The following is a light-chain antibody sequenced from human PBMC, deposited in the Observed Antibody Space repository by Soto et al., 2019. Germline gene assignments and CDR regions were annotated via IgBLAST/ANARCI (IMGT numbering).Light chain of an antibody. CDR1: QGISSY. J-gene: IGKJ4*01. V-gene: IGKV1-9*01. Sequence: DIQMTQSPSFLSASVGDRATITCRASQGISSYLAWYQQKPGKAPKLLMYDASSLQSGVPSRFSGSGSGTEFTLTISSLQPDDFATYYCQQYNSYLVTFGGGTKVDIK. CDR3: QQYNSYLVT. CDR2: DAS.